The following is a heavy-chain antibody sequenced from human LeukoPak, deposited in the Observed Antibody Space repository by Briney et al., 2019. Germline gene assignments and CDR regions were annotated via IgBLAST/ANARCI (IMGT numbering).Heavy chain of an antibody. Sequence: PGRSLRVSCAASGFTFSSYGMHWVRQAPGRGLEWVAVISYDGSNKYYADSVKGRFTISSDNSKNTLYLQMNSLRAEDTAVYYCAKDRWYTAMGLFDYWGQGTLVTVSS. D-gene: IGHD5-18*01. CDR3: AKDRWYTAMGLFDY. CDR1: GFTFSSYG. CDR2: ISYDGSNK. J-gene: IGHJ4*02. V-gene: IGHV3-30*18.